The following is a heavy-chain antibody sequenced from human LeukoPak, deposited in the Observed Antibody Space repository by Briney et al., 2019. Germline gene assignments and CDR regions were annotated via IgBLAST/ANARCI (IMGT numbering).Heavy chain of an antibody. Sequence: SETVSLTCAVYGGSFSGYFWTWIRQPPGKGLEWIAEINDSGAINYNPSLKSRVSISVDTAKNQFSLKVNSVTAADTAVYYSARRGSGSLNVQSNFDYWGQGTLVSVSS. V-gene: IGHV4-34*01. D-gene: IGHD3-10*01. J-gene: IGHJ4*02. CDR1: GGSFSGYF. CDR2: INDSGAI. CDR3: ARRGSGSLNVQSNFDY.